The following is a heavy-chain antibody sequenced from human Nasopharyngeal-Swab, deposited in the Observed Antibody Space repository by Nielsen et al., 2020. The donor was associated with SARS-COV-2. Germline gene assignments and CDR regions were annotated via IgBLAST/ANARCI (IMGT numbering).Heavy chain of an antibody. V-gene: IGHV4-4*02. J-gene: IGHJ3*02. CDR2: IYHSGST. CDR3: ARDPRGTMIVVGDAFDI. CDR1: GGSISSSNW. Sequence: SETLSLTCAVSGGSISSSNWWSCVRQPPGKGLEWIGEIYHSGSTNYNPSLKSRVTISVDKSKNQYSLKLSSVTAADTAVYYCARDPRGTMIVVGDAFDIWGQGTMVTVSS. D-gene: IGHD3-22*01.